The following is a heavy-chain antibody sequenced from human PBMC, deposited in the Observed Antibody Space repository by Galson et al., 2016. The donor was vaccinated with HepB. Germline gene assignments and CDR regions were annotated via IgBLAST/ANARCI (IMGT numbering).Heavy chain of an antibody. V-gene: IGHV4-4*02. CDR3: ASYYDNDSWYFDL. CDR1: GGSISRSNW. Sequence: SETLSLTCAVSGGSISRSNWRSWVRQIPGKGLEWIGQIYHSGTTNYNPSLKSRVTISVDKSNNQFSLNLRSVTAADTAVYYCASYYDNDSWYFDLWGRGTLVTVSS. J-gene: IGHJ2*01. D-gene: IGHD3-22*01. CDR2: IYHSGTT.